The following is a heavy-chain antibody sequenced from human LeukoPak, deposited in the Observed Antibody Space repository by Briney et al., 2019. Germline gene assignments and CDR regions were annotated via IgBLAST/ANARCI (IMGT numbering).Heavy chain of an antibody. CDR2: FDPEDGET. J-gene: IGHJ4*02. Sequence: ASVKVSCKVSGYTLTELSMHWVRQAPGKGLEWMGGFDPEDGETIYAQKFQGRVTMTEDTSTDTAYMELSSLRSEDTAVYYCATGGLVVGDTFFDYWGQGTLVTVSS. CDR3: ATGGLVVGDTFFDY. D-gene: IGHD1-26*01. CDR1: GYTLTELS. V-gene: IGHV1-24*01.